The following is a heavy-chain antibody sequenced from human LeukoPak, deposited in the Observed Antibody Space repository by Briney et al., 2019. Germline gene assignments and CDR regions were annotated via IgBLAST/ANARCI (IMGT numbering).Heavy chain of an antibody. CDR1: GYTFTGYY. J-gene: IGHJ5*02. CDR3: ARDGGGCSGGSCSTWFDP. Sequence: ASVKVSCKASGYTFTGYYMHWVRQAPGQGLEWMGWINPNSGGTNYAQKFQGRVTMTRDTSISTAYMELSRLRSDDTAVYYCARDGGGCSGGSCSTWFDPWGQGTLVTVSS. CDR2: INPNSGGT. V-gene: IGHV1-2*02. D-gene: IGHD2-15*01.